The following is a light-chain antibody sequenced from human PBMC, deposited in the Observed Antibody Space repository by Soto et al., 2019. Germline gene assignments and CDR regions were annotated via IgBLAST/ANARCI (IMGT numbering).Light chain of an antibody. Sequence: IHLTQSPSSLSASVRDRVTITCRASQGIGSYLAWYQQRPGKAPKLLIYAASTLESGVPSRFSGSGSGTDFTLTIRSLQPEHFATYYCQQVNSFPPTFGQGTRLEI. CDR2: AAS. CDR1: QGIGSY. CDR3: QQVNSFPPT. J-gene: IGKJ5*01. V-gene: IGKV1-9*01.